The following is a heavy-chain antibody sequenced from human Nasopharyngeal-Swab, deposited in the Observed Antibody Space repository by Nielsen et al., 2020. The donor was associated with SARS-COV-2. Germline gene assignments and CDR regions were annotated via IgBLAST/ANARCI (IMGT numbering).Heavy chain of an antibody. V-gene: IGHV3-15*01. Sequence: GGSLRLSCAASGFTFSNAWMSWVRPAPGKGLEWVGRIKSKTDGGTTDYAAPVKGRFTISRDDSKNTLYLQMNSLKTEDTAVYYCTTDLHDYGDYDYWGQGTLVTVSS. CDR3: TTDLHDYGDYDY. CDR1: GFTFSNAW. J-gene: IGHJ4*02. D-gene: IGHD4-17*01. CDR2: IKSKTDGGTT.